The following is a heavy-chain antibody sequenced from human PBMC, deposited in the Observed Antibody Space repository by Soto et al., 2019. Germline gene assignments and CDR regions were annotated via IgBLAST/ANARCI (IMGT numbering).Heavy chain of an antibody. V-gene: IGHV1-69*13. CDR2: IIPIFGTA. J-gene: IGHJ4*02. D-gene: IGHD5-18*01. Sequence: SVKVSCKASGGTFSSYAISWVRQAPGQGLEWMGGIIPIFGTANYAQKFQGRVTITADESTSTAYMELSSLRSEDTVVYYCARDREYSYGYDDYWGQGTLVTVSS. CDR3: ARDREYSYGYDDY. CDR1: GGTFSSYA.